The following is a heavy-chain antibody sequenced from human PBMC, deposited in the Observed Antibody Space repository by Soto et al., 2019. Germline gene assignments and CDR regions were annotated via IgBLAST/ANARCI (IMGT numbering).Heavy chain of an antibody. CDR1: GFTFSTYG. V-gene: IGHV3-30*18. CDR2: ISYDGNNK. Sequence: GSLRLSCAASGFTFSTYGMHWVRQAPGKGLEWVAVISYDGNNKYYADSVKGRFTISRDNSKNTLYLQMSSLRAEDTAVYYCANSGYYWNDGFFDYWGQGTLVTVSS. CDR3: ANSGYYWNDGFFDY. D-gene: IGHD1-1*01. J-gene: IGHJ4*02.